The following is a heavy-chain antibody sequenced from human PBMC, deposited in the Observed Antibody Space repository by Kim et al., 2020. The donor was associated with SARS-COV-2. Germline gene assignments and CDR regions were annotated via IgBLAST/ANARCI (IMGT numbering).Heavy chain of an antibody. Sequence: SETLSLSCSVSGDSARRYYWSWVRQPPGKGLEWIGYTYYRGTTDYNPSLKSRATISVDTSNNRISLNLTSVTAADTAVYFCARALYDNGMDVWGQGTTVT. CDR2: TYYRGTT. V-gene: IGHV4-59*02. CDR1: GDSARRYY. J-gene: IGHJ6*02. CDR3: ARALYDNGMDV. D-gene: IGHD2-8*01.